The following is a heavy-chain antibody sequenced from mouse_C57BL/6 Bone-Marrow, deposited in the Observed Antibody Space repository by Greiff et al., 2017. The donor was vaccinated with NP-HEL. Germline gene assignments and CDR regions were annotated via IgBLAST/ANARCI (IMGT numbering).Heavy chain of an antibody. Sequence: EVQLVESGGGLVKPGGSLKLSCAASGFTFSDYGMHWVRQAPEKGLEWVAYISSGSSTIYYADTVKVRFTISRDNAKNTLFLQMTSLRSEDTAMYYCARFYDFYWGQGTLVTVSA. CDR2: ISSGSSTI. J-gene: IGHJ3*01. CDR3: ARFYDFY. V-gene: IGHV5-17*01. D-gene: IGHD2-3*01. CDR1: GFTFSDYG.